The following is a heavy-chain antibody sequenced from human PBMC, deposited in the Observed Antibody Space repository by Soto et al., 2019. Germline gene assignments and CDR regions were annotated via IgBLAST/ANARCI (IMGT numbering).Heavy chain of an antibody. D-gene: IGHD7-27*01. CDR3: ARSNWYSEY. CDR2: IYYNGNT. J-gene: IGHJ4*02. V-gene: IGHV4-59*11. CDR1: GGSISNHY. Sequence: PPETLSLTCTVSGGSISNHYWSWIRQPPGKGLEWIGYIYYNGNTNYNPSLKSRVTMSVDTSKNQFSLKLSSVTAADTAVYYCARSNWYSEYWGQGTLVTVSS.